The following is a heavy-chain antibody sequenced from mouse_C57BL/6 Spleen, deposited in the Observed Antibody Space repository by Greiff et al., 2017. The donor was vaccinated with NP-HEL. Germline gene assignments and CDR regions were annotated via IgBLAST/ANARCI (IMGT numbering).Heavy chain of an antibody. CDR2: IDPSDSET. CDR1: GYTFTSYW. CDR3: ARRAHEYYFDY. D-gene: IGHD1-3*01. V-gene: IGHV1-52*01. Sequence: QVQLQQPGAELVRPGSSVKLSCKASGYTFTSYWMHWVKQRPIQGLEWIGNIDPSDSETHYNQKFKDKATLTVDKSSSTAYMQLSSLTSEDSAVYYCARRAHEYYFDYWGQGTTLTVSS. J-gene: IGHJ2*01.